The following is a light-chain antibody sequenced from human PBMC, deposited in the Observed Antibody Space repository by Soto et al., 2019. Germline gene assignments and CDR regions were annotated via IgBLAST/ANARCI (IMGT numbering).Light chain of an antibody. V-gene: IGKV3-15*01. CDR1: QSVSSN. Sequence: EIVMTQSPATLSVSPGGRATLSCRASQSVSSNLAWYQQKPGQAPRLLIYGASTRATGFPARFSGSGSGTEFTLTISRLEPEDFAVYYCQQYGSSPPYTFGQGTKLEIK. J-gene: IGKJ2*01. CDR3: QQYGSSPPYT. CDR2: GAS.